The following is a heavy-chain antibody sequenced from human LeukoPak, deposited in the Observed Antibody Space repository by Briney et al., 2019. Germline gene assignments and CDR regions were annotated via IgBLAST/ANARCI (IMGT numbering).Heavy chain of an antibody. V-gene: IGHV4-34*01. D-gene: IGHD1-26*01. CDR2: INHNGST. CDR1: GGSFSGYY. J-gene: IGHJ6*02. CDR3: VRGFLGLNGGV. Sequence: PSETLSLTCGVSGGSFSGYYCNWLRQAPGKGLEWIGEINHNGSTSSNPSLKSRVTMSVDTSKSRFSLKLNSATAADTAVYYCVRGFLGLNGGVWGQGTTVTVSS.